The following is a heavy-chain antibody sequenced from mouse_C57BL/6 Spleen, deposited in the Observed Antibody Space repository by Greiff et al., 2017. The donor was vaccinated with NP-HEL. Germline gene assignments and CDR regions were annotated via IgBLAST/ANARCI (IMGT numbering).Heavy chain of an antibody. Sequence: QVQLQQPGAELVRPGSSVKLSCKASGYTFTSYWMHWVKQRPIQGLEWIGNIDPSDSETHYNQKFKDKATLTVDKSSSTAYMQLSSLTSEDSAVYYCARSYGSSYHYAMDYWGQGTSVTVST. CDR2: IDPSDSET. V-gene: IGHV1-52*01. CDR1: GYTFTSYW. J-gene: IGHJ4*01. D-gene: IGHD1-1*01. CDR3: ARSYGSSYHYAMDY.